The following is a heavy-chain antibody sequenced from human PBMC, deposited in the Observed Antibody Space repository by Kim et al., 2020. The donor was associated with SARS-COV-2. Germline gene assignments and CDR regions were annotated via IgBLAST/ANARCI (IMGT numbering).Heavy chain of an antibody. Sequence: GGSLRLSCAASGFTFSNAWMSWVRQAPGKGLEWVGRIKSKTDGGTTDYAAPVKGRFTISRDDSKNTLYLQMNSLKTEDTAVYYCTTDYYDILTGYYYFDYWGQGTLVTVSS. J-gene: IGHJ4*02. D-gene: IGHD3-9*01. CDR3: TTDYYDILTGYYYFDY. CDR1: GFTFSNAW. V-gene: IGHV3-15*01. CDR2: IKSKTDGGTT.